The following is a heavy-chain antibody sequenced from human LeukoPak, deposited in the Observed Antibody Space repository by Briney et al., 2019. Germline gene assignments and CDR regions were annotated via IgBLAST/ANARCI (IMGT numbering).Heavy chain of an antibody. V-gene: IGHV3-7*01. CDR1: GFTFSSYW. CDR2: IKQDGSEQ. D-gene: IGHD6-13*01. Sequence: GGSLRLSCAASGFTFSSYWMTWVRQAPGKGLEWVANIKQDGSEQYYVDSVKGRFAISRDNAKNSLYLQMNSLRVEDTAVYYCVRISTAAAGSDYWGQGALVTVSS. CDR3: VRISTAAAGSDY. J-gene: IGHJ4*02.